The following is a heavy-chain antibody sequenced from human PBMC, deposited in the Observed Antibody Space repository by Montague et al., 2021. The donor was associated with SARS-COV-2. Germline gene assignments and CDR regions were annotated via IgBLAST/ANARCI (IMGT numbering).Heavy chain of an antibody. CDR2: IYDSGST. J-gene: IGHJ3*02. D-gene: IGHD5-12*01. CDR1: GGSISSCNYY. V-gene: IGHV4-39*02. Sequence: SETLSLTCTVSGGSISSCNYYWDWIRQPPGKGLDWIGSIYDSGSTCYNPSLKSRVTISVDTSKNHFSLKLSSVTAADTAVYYCARRGRKLLPVATTIGGFDIWGQGTTVTVSS. CDR3: ARRGRKLLPVATTIGGFDI.